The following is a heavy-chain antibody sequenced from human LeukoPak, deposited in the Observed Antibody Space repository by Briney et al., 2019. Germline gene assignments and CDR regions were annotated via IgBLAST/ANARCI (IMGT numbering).Heavy chain of an antibody. D-gene: IGHD6-19*01. CDR3: ARVQDSSGWYGHWFDP. Sequence: ASVKVSCKASGGTFISYAISWVRQAPGQGLEWMGGIIPIFGTANYAQKFQGRVTIIADESTSTAYMELSSLRSEDTAVYYCARVQDSSGWYGHWFDPWGQGTLVTVSS. V-gene: IGHV1-69*13. CDR2: IIPIFGTA. J-gene: IGHJ5*02. CDR1: GGTFISYA.